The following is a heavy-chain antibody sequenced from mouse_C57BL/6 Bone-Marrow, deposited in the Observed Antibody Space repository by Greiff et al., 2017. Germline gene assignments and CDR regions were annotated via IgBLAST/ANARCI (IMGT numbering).Heavy chain of an antibody. Sequence: EVQLQQSGAELVRPGASVKLSCTASGFNIKDDYMHWVKQRPEQGLEWIGWIDPENGDTEYASKFQGKATITADTSSNTAYLQLSSLTSEDTAVEYCTTITTVVATDYWGQGTTLTVSS. J-gene: IGHJ2*01. V-gene: IGHV14-4*01. CDR3: TTITTVVATDY. CDR1: GFNIKDDY. D-gene: IGHD1-1*01. CDR2: IDPENGDT.